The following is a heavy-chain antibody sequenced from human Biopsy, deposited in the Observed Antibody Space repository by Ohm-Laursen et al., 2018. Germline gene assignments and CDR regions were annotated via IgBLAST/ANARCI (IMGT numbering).Heavy chain of an antibody. J-gene: IGHJ1*01. CDR3: AKGQDLRGGAEYFQH. V-gene: IGHV1-2*02. D-gene: IGHD2-15*01. CDR2: VNPHSGTT. CDR1: GYTSTGQY. Sequence: GASVKVSCKASGYTSTGQYLHWVRQVPGQGLEWMGWVNPHSGTTKFAQDFQGRVTMTRDTSITTAYMELRRLRSDDTAVYYCAKGQDLRGGAEYFQHWGQGALVTVSS.